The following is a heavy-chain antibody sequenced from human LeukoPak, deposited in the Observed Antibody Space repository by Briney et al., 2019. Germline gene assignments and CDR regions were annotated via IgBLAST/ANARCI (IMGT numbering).Heavy chain of an antibody. V-gene: IGHV4-30-2*01. Sequence: SQTLSPTCAVSGGSISSGGYSWSWIRQPPGKGLEWIGYIYHSGSTYYNPSLKSRVTISVDTSKNQFSLKLSSVTAADTAVYYCARRLYLLRGYSYGFDYWGQGTLVTVSS. CDR1: GGSISSGGYS. CDR3: ARRLYLLRGYSYGFDY. D-gene: IGHD5-18*01. CDR2: IYHSGST. J-gene: IGHJ4*02.